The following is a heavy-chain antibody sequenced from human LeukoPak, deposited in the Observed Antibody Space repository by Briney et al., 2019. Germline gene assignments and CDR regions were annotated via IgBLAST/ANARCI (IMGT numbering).Heavy chain of an antibody. Sequence: PSETLSLTCAVYGGSFSGYYWSWIRQPPGKGLEWIGEINHSGSTNYNPSLKSRVTISVDTSKNQFSLKLSSVTAADTAVYYCARARRDGYNRGRVRMKMGFDYWGQGTLVTVSS. CDR2: INHSGST. D-gene: IGHD5-24*01. CDR1: GGSFSGYY. J-gene: IGHJ4*02. CDR3: ARARRDGYNRGRVRMKMGFDY. V-gene: IGHV4-34*01.